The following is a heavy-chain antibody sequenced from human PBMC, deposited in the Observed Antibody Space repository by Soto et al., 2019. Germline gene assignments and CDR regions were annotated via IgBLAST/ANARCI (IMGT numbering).Heavy chain of an antibody. Sequence: GASVKVSCKASGYTFTGYYMHWVRQAPGQGLEWMGWINPNRGGTNYAQKFQGWVTMTRDTSISTAYMELSRLRSDDSAVYYCAREDIVGSSCFDYWGQGTLVTVSS. CDR3: AREDIVGSSCFDY. CDR2: INPNRGGT. CDR1: GYTFTGYY. J-gene: IGHJ4*02. D-gene: IGHD5-12*01. V-gene: IGHV1-2*04.